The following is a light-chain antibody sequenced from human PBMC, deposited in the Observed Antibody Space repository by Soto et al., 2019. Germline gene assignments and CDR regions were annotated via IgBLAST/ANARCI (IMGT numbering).Light chain of an antibody. Sequence: QSALTQPASVSGSPGQSITISCTGTSSDVGGYNYVSWYQQHPGKAPKLVIYEVTKRPSGVPDRFSGSKSGTSASLVISGLQSEDEAEYFCAGWDGSLKGFVFGTGTKLTVL. J-gene: IGLJ1*01. CDR1: SSDVGGYNY. CDR2: EVT. CDR3: AGWDGSLKGFV. V-gene: IGLV2-14*01.